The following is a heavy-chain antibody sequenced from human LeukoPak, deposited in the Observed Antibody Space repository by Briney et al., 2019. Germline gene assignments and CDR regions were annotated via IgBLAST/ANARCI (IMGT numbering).Heavy chain of an antibody. Sequence: GGSLRLSCAASGLTFSSYWMSWVRQAPGKGLEWVANINQDGSEIYYVDSVKGRFTISRDNAKNSLYLQMNSLRADDTAVYCCARDWVRSSCTDWGQGTLVTVSS. CDR1: GLTFSSYW. CDR3: ARDWVRSSCTD. CDR2: INQDGSEI. D-gene: IGHD6-13*01. V-gene: IGHV3-7*01. J-gene: IGHJ4*02.